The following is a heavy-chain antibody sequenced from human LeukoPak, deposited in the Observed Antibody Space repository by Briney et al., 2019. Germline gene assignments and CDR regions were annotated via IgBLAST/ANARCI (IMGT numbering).Heavy chain of an antibody. CDR1: GGSIRSYY. CDR2: IYYSGST. CDR3: ARRWTGDAFDI. Sequence: SETLSLTCTVSGGSIRSYYWSWIWQPPGKGLEWIGYIYYSGSTNYNPSLQSRVTISVDTSKNQLSLKVSSVTAADTAVYYCARRWTGDAFDIWGQGTMVTVS. D-gene: IGHD3/OR15-3a*01. J-gene: IGHJ3*02. V-gene: IGHV4-59*01.